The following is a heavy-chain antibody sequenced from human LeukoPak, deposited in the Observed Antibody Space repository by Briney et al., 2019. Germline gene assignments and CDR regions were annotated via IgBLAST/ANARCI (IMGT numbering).Heavy chain of an antibody. J-gene: IGHJ6*03. CDR1: GYTFTAHY. CDR3: ARGTDYGDYGGTWFYYYYMDG. Sequence: ASVTVSCKASGYTFTAHYLHWVRQAPGQGLEGMAWINHNSGGTKYVEKFQGRVTVTRDTSTSTAYMELSRLRSDDTAVYYCARGTDYGDYGGTWFYYYYMDGWGEGTTVTVSS. V-gene: IGHV1-2*02. D-gene: IGHD4-17*01. CDR2: INHNSGGT.